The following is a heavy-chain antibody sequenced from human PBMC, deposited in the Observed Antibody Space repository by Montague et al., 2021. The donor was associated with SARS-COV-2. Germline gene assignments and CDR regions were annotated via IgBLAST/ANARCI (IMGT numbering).Heavy chain of an antibody. Sequence: SETLSLTCAVYGGSFSGYHWNWIRQPPGKGLEWIGEINHGGITNYNPSLKSRLTISADTSKNQFSLKLTSVAAADTAAYYCARLRDGVVPSPVLGVGPYYSYDFIDVWGKGTTVTVSS. CDR2: INHGGIT. V-gene: IGHV4-34*01. CDR3: ARLRDGVVPSPVLGVGPYYSYDFIDV. D-gene: IGHD2-15*01. CDR1: GGSFSGYH. J-gene: IGHJ6*03.